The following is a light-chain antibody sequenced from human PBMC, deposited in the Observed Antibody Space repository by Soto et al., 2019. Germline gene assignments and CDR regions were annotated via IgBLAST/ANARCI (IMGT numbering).Light chain of an antibody. CDR3: QKYNSAPWT. Sequence: DIQMTQSPSSLSASVGDRVTITCRASQAISNYLAWYQQKPGTVPKLLIYAASTLQSGVPSRFSGSGSGTDFTLTISSLQPEDVAAYYCQKYNSAPWTFGQGTKVEI. V-gene: IGKV1-27*01. CDR1: QAISNY. CDR2: AAS. J-gene: IGKJ1*01.